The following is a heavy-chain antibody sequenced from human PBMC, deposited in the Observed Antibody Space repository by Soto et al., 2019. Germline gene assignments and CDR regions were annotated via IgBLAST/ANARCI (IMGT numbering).Heavy chain of an antibody. CDR2: ITSSDVT. CDR1: GFTFSTHS. D-gene: IGHD2-2*01. J-gene: IGHJ4*02. CDR3: VGEVGFQLIY. Sequence: EVQLVESGGGLVQPGGSLRLSCAASGFTFSTHSMNWVRQAPGKGLEWISYITSSDVTMYADSVKGRFTISRDNAKNSLYLQMNSLRGEDTAVYFCVGEVGFQLIYWGQGTLVTVFS. V-gene: IGHV3-48*01.